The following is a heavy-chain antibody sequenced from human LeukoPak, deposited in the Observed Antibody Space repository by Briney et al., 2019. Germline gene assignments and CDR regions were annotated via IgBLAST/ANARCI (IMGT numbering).Heavy chain of an antibody. CDR2: IYPGDSDT. V-gene: IGHV5-51*01. CDR1: GYSFTTYW. J-gene: IGHJ5*02. D-gene: IGHD2-15*01. Sequence: GESLKISCKGSGYSFTTYWIGWVRQMPGKGLEWMGIIYPGDSDTKYSPSFQGQVTISADKAISTAYLQWSSLKAPDTAMYYCARRRLGYCSGGSCSNWFDPWGQGTLVTVSS. CDR3: ARRRLGYCSGGSCSNWFDP.